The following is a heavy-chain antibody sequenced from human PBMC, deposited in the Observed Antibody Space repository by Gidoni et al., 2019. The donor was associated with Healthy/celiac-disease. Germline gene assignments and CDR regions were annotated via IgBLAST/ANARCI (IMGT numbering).Heavy chain of an antibody. CDR2: ISYDGSNK. CDR1: GFTVSSYG. J-gene: IGHJ4*02. Sequence: QVQLVESGGGVVQPGRSLRLSCAASGFTVSSYGMHWVRQAPGKGLAWVAVISYDGSNKYYADSVKGRFTISRDNSKNTLYLQMNSLRAEDTAVYYCAKDIQLAVPSSGYDSYFDYWGQGTLVTVSS. CDR3: AKDIQLAVPSSGYDSYFDY. V-gene: IGHV3-30*18. D-gene: IGHD5-12*01.